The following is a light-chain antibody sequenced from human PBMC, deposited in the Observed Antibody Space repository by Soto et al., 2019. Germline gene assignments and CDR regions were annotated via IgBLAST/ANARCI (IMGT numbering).Light chain of an antibody. CDR2: GAS. CDR1: ESVSTN. Sequence: EIEMTQSPATLSLAPGERVTLSCRASESVSTNLAWYQQKAGQAPRLLIYGASTRATGIPARFSGSGSGTDFTLTISSLQPEDFAVYYCQQYNNWPPITFGQGTRLEI. J-gene: IGKJ5*01. CDR3: QQYNNWPPIT. V-gene: IGKV3-15*01.